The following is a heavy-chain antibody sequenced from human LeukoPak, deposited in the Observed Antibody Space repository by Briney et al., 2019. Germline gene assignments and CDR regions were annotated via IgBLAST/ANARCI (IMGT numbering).Heavy chain of an antibody. V-gene: IGHV4-4*07. Sequence: SETLSLTCTVSGGSISSYYWSWIRQPAGKGLEWIGRFYTSGSTNYNPSLKSRVTMSVDTSKNQFSLKLSSVTAADTAVYYCARLRHDSSGYYHFDYWGQGTLVTVSS. D-gene: IGHD3-22*01. CDR1: GGSISSYY. J-gene: IGHJ4*02. CDR2: FYTSGST. CDR3: ARLRHDSSGYYHFDY.